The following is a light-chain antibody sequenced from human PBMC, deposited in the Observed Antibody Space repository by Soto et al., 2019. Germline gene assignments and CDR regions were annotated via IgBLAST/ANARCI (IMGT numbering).Light chain of an antibody. CDR3: QQSYSIPLT. Sequence: DIQMTQSPSSLSASVGDRVTITCRASQSISSYLNWYQQRPGKAPNLLIYSASSLQSGVSSRFSGSGSGTDFTLTINSLQPEDFATYYCQQSYSIPLTFGPGTKVDIK. CDR1: QSISSY. J-gene: IGKJ3*01. CDR2: SAS. V-gene: IGKV1-39*01.